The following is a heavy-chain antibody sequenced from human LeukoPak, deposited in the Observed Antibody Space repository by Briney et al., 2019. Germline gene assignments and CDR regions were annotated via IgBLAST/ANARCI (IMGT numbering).Heavy chain of an antibody. D-gene: IGHD3-22*01. CDR3: ASAMLTGYYDSSGYYFDY. Sequence: SVKVSCKASGGTFSSYAISWVRQAPGQGLEWMGGIIPIFGTANYAQKFQGRVTITADESTSTAYMELSSLRSEDAAVYYCASAMLTGYYDSSGYYFDYWGQGTLVTVSS. J-gene: IGHJ4*02. V-gene: IGHV1-69*13. CDR1: GGTFSSYA. CDR2: IIPIFGTA.